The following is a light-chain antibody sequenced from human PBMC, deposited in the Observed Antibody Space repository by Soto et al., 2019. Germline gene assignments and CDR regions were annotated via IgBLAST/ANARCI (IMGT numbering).Light chain of an antibody. Sequence: DIQMTQSPSSLSASVGDRVTITCRASQNIDHHLNWYQHKPGKAPRLLMDAASRMQSGVPSRFTGSGTGIEFTLTINSLQPEDFATYYCQQSYSNTWTFGQGTRV. CDR1: QNIDHH. CDR3: QQSYSNTWT. CDR2: AAS. J-gene: IGKJ1*01. V-gene: IGKV1-39*01.